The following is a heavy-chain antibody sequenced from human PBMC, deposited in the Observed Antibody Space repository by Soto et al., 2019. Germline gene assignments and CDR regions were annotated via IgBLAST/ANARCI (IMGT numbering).Heavy chain of an antibody. J-gene: IGHJ6*02. CDR3: ARVQHEFRVNTPQLPGRITMVRIPYGMDV. D-gene: IGHD3-10*01. CDR1: GDSVSSNSAA. CDR2: TYYRSKWYN. V-gene: IGHV6-1*01. Sequence: SQTLSLTCAISGDSVSSNSAAWNWIRQSPSRGLEWLGRTYYRSKWYNDYAVSVKSRITINPDTSKNQFSLQLNSVTPEDTAVYYCARVQHEFRVNTPQLPGRITMVRIPYGMDVWGQGTTVTVSS.